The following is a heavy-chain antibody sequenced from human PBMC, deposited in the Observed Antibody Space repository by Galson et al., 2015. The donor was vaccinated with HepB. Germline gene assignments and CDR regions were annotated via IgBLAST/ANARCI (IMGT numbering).Heavy chain of an antibody. D-gene: IGHD1-26*01. J-gene: IGHJ4*02. CDR1: GFTFSSYG. Sequence: SLRLSCAASGFTFSSYGMHWVRQAPGKGLEWVAVIWYDGSKKYYADSVKGRFTISRDNSKNTLYLQMNSLRAEDTAVYYCARESYSGSYPPPLGHWGQGTLVTVSS. CDR2: IWYDGSKK. CDR3: ARESYSGSYPPPLGH. V-gene: IGHV3-33*01.